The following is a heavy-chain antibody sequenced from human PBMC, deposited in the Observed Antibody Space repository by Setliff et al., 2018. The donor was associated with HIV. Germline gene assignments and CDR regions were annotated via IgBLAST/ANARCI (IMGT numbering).Heavy chain of an antibody. V-gene: IGHV5-51*01. D-gene: IGHD6-19*01. CDR2: IYPGDMNI. CDR3: VRHRSAVAGTRVGYCYYMDV. J-gene: IGHJ6*03. CDR1: GYRFTNYW. Sequence: GESLKISCKTSGYRFTNYWIGWVRQMPGKGLEWMGIIYPGDMNIKYSPSFQDQVTISADRFRSTAYLQWSSLKASDTAIYYCVRHRSAVAGTRVGYCYYMDVWGKGTTVTVSS.